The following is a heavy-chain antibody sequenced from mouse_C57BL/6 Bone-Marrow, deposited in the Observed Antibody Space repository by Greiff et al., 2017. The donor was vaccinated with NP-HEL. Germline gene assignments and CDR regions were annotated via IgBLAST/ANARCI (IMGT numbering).Heavy chain of an antibody. CDR3: TTSPAWFAY. J-gene: IGHJ3*01. Sequence: EVQLQQSGAELVRPGASVKLSCTASGFNIKDDYMHWVKQRPEQGLEWIGWIDPENGDTEYASKFQGKATITAYTSSNTAYLQLSSLTSEDTAVYYCTTSPAWFAYWGQGTLVTVSA. CDR1: GFNIKDDY. CDR2: IDPENGDT. V-gene: IGHV14-4*01.